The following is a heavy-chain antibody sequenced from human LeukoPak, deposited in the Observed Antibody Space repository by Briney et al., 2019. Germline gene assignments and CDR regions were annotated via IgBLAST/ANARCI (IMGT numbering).Heavy chain of an antibody. Sequence: GGSLRLSCAASRFTFSSYGMHWVRQAPGTGLEWVAVISYDGNNRYYADSVKGRFTISRYNSKNTLYLQMNSLRAEDTAVYYCAKVKGEVIGAFDIWGQGTMVTVSS. V-gene: IGHV3-30*18. D-gene: IGHD3-16*01. CDR1: RFTFSSYG. CDR2: ISYDGNNR. CDR3: AKVKGEVIGAFDI. J-gene: IGHJ3*02.